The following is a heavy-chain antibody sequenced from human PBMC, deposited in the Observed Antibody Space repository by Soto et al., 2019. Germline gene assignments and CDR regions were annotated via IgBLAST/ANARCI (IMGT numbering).Heavy chain of an antibody. V-gene: IGHV4-39*01. D-gene: IGHD2-2*01. Sequence: QLQLQESGQGLVKPSETLSLTCTVSGGSISSSSSSWGWIRQPPGKGLEWLGIISYSGSTYYSPSLKSRVTISVDASKNLFSLKLSSVTAADTAVYYCARTYVTDVVVVPASKDYMDVWGKGTTVTVSS. J-gene: IGHJ6*03. CDR1: GGSISSSSSS. CDR3: ARTYVTDVVVVPASKDYMDV. CDR2: ISYSGST.